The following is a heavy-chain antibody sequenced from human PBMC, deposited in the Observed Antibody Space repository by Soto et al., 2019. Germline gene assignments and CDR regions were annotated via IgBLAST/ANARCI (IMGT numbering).Heavy chain of an antibody. Sequence: GASVKVSCKASGYTFSSYYMHWVRQAPGQGLEWMGTINPSGGSTSYAQKFQGRVTMTRDTSTSTVYMYLSSLGSEDTAVFYCARSSPSHLAFDYWGQGNLVTVSS. CDR3: ARSSPSHLAFDY. CDR1: GYTFSSYY. J-gene: IGHJ4*02. CDR2: INPSGGST. V-gene: IGHV1-46*01. D-gene: IGHD3-3*02.